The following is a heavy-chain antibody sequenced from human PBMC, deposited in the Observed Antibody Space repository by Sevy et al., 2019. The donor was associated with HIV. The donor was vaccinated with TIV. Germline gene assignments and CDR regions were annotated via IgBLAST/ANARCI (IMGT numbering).Heavy chain of an antibody. V-gene: IGHV3-7*01. Sequence: GGSLRLSCAASGFTFGSYWMTWVRQAPGKGLEWVGNIKEDGSGRFYVDSVRGRFTVSRDNAKKTLYLQMNNLRGEDTALYYCARLYSSSSGRGLDNWGQGALVTVSS. D-gene: IGHD6-6*01. CDR2: IKEDGSGR. CDR3: ARLYSSSSGRGLDN. J-gene: IGHJ4*02. CDR1: GFTFGSYW.